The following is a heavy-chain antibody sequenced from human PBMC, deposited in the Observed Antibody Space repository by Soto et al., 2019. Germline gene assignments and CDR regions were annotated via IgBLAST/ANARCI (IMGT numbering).Heavy chain of an antibody. CDR1: GYRFNNYW. CDR3: ARTTSSSGYSPFGP. V-gene: IGHV5-51*01. J-gene: IGHJ5*02. D-gene: IGHD6-6*01. Sequence: GESLKISCKGSGYRFNNYWIGWVRQMPGKGLEWMAIIYPGDSDTRYSPSFQGQVTVSAGKSISTAYLQWSSLKASDTAMYFCARTTSSSGYSPFGPWGQGTPVTVSS. CDR2: IYPGDSDT.